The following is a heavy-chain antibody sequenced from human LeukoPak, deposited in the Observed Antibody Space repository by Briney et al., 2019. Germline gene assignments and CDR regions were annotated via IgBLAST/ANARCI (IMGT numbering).Heavy chain of an antibody. Sequence: GGSLRLSCAASGFTVSSSYMSWVRQAPGKGLEWVSAIYSGGNTYYADSVKGRFTISGDNSENTLSLQMNSLRAEDTAVYYCARVRTALTNWFDPWGQGTLVTVAS. CDR2: IYSGGNT. V-gene: IGHV3-66*01. D-gene: IGHD4-17*01. CDR3: ARVRTALTNWFDP. J-gene: IGHJ5*02. CDR1: GFTVSSSY.